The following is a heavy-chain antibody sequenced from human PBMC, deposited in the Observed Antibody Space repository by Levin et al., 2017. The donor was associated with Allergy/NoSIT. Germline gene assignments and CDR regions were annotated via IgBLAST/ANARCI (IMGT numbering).Heavy chain of an antibody. V-gene: IGHV3-23*01. CDR1: GFIFDSYA. Sequence: LSLTCAASGFIFDSYATAWVRQGPGKGLEWVSVITASGETTYYADSVKGRFTISRDNSKSTLFLQLNNLRAEDTAVYYCTKMRNGWFDYWGQGTLLRVSS. CDR3: TKMRNGWFDY. D-gene: IGHD2-8*01. J-gene: IGHJ5*01. CDR2: ITASGETT.